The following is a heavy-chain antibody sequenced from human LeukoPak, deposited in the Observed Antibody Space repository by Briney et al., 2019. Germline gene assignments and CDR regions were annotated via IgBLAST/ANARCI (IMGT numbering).Heavy chain of an antibody. D-gene: IGHD3-10*01. CDR1: GGSVRGYY. CDR2: INHSGST. CDR3: ARGRVYSFSSGSYYTN. V-gene: IGHV4-34*01. J-gene: IGHJ4*02. Sequence: SETLSLTCAVYGGSVRGYYWSWIRQSPGKGLEWIGEINHSGSTNYNPSLKSRVTISVDTSKNQFSLKLSSVTAADTAVYYCARGRVYSFSSGSYYTNWGQGTLVTVSS.